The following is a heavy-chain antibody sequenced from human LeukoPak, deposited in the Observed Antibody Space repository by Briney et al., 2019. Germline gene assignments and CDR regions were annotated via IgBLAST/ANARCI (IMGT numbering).Heavy chain of an antibody. V-gene: IGHV4-59*01. CDR1: GGSISSYY. J-gene: IGHJ4*02. Sequence: PSETLSLTCTVSGGSISSYYWSWIRQPPGKGLEWIGYIYYSGSTNYNPSLKSRVTISVDTSKNQFSLKLSSVTAADTAVYYCARVCNDSSCDYWGQGTLVTVSS. CDR3: ARVCNDSSCDY. CDR2: IYYSGST. D-gene: IGHD3-22*01.